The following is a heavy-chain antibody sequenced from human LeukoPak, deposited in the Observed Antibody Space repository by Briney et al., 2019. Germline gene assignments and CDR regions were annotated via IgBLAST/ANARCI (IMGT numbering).Heavy chain of an antibody. V-gene: IGHV3-21*01. CDR2: ISSSSSYI. Sequence: PGGSLRLSCAASGFTFSSYSMNWVRQAPGKGLEWVSSISSSSSYIYYADSVKGRFTISRDNAKNSLYLQMNSLRAEDTAVYYCARDPYDFWSGYDYYYYGMDVWGQGTTVTVSS. J-gene: IGHJ6*02. CDR1: GFTFSSYS. CDR3: ARDPYDFWSGYDYYYYGMDV. D-gene: IGHD3-3*01.